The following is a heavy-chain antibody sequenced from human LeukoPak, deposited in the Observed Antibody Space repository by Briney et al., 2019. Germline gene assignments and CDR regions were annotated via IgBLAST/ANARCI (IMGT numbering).Heavy chain of an antibody. CDR3: AADRVSLRYFDWPDAFDI. J-gene: IGHJ3*02. Sequence: SVKVSCKASGFTFTSSAMQWVRQARGQRLEWIGWIVVGSGNTNYAQKFQERVTITRDMSTSTAYMELSSLRSEDTAVYYCAADRVSLRYFDWPDAFDIWGQGTMVTVSS. D-gene: IGHD3-9*01. V-gene: IGHV1-58*02. CDR2: IVVGSGNT. CDR1: GFTFTSSA.